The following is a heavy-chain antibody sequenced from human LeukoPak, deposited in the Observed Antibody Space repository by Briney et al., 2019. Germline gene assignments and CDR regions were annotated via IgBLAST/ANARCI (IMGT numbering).Heavy chain of an antibody. J-gene: IGHJ6*03. CDR1: GYTFTNYY. D-gene: IGHD6-13*01. Sequence: ASVKVSCKASGYTFTNYYIHWVRQATGQGLEWMGWMNPNSGNTGYAQKFQGRVTITRNTSISTAYMELSSLRSEDTAVCYCARGQSSSWYYYYYCMDVWGKGTTVTVSS. CDR3: ARGQSSSWYYYYYCMDV. CDR2: MNPNSGNT. V-gene: IGHV1-8*03.